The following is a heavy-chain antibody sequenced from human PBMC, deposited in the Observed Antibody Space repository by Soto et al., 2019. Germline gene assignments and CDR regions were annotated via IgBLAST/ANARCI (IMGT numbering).Heavy chain of an antibody. CDR2: IYGGGSI. V-gene: IGHV3-53*02. CDR1: GFTVSSIY. Sequence: EVQLVETGGGLIQPGWSLRLSCAASGFTVSSIYMSWVRQAPGKGLEWVSVIYGGGSISHTDSVRGRFTISRDNAKNTLYLQMNSLRAEDTAVYYCARGGYYYDSSGYPSALDIWGQGTMVTVSS. D-gene: IGHD3-22*01. J-gene: IGHJ3*02. CDR3: ARGGYYYDSSGYPSALDI.